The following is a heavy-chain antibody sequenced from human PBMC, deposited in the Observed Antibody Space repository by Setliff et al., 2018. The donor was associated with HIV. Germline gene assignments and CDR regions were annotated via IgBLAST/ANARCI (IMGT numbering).Heavy chain of an antibody. J-gene: IGHJ5*02. Sequence: ASVKVSCKASGYTFTDYYIHWVQQAPGKGLEWMGRVDPEDGETRIAEKFQGRVTLTAETSKDTAYMELSSLRYEDTAVYYCATMAENNYDFWSAYYRWVDPWGQGTLVTV. CDR2: VDPEDGET. CDR3: ATMAENNYDFWSAYYRWVDP. CDR1: GYTFTDYY. D-gene: IGHD3-3*01. V-gene: IGHV1-69-2*01.